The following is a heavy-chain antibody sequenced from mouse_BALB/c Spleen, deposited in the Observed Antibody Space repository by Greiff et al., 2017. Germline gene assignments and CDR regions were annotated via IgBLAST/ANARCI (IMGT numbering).Heavy chain of an antibody. J-gene: IGHJ4*01. CDR2: ISNGGGST. V-gene: IGHV5-12-2*01. Sequence: EVKVVESGGGLVQPGGSLKLSCAASGFTFSSYTMSWVRQTPEKRLEWVAYISNGGGSTYYPDTVKGRFTISRDNAKNTLYLQMSSLKSEDTAMYYCARNGLSRGAMDYWGQGTSVTVSS. D-gene: IGHD1-1*01. CDR1: GFTFSSYT. CDR3: ARNGLSRGAMDY.